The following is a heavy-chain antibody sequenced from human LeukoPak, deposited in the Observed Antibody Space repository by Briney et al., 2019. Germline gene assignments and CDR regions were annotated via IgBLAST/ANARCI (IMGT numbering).Heavy chain of an antibody. D-gene: IGHD3-22*01. V-gene: IGHV3-21*01. CDR3: ARTGGDSTGHQGDFDS. CDR1: GFTFNIYT. J-gene: IGHJ4*02. Sequence: PGGSLRLSCAASGFTFNIYTINWVRQGPGKGLEWVSSISSTSRVIHYTDSVKGRFTIFRDNAKNSLYLQMDSLTAEDTAVYYCARTGGDSTGHQGDFDSWGQGTLVTVSS. CDR2: ISSTSRVI.